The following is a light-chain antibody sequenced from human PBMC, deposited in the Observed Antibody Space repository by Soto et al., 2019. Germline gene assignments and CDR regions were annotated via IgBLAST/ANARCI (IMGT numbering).Light chain of an antibody. CDR2: AAS. Sequence: PGESATLSCRASQSVDRKLVWYQQKPGQAPRLLIYAASTRATGIPARFSGSGSGTEFTLTISSLQSEDFAVYYCQQYTNWPKTCGQGTKVDIK. CDR3: QQYTNWPKT. J-gene: IGKJ1*01. CDR1: QSVDRK. V-gene: IGKV3D-15*01.